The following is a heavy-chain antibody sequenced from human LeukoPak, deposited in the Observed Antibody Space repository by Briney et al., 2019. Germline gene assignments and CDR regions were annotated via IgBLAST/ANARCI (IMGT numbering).Heavy chain of an antibody. Sequence: GGSLRLSCAVSGFTVSANYMSWVRQAPGKGPEWVSVIYNDESLDYADSVRGRFTISRDIPKNTVYLQMNNLRGEDTAKYYCARGSYWWDYWGQGTLVTVSS. CDR3: ARGSYWWDY. CDR1: GFTVSANY. CDR2: IYNDESL. J-gene: IGHJ4*02. V-gene: IGHV3-53*01. D-gene: IGHD2-8*02.